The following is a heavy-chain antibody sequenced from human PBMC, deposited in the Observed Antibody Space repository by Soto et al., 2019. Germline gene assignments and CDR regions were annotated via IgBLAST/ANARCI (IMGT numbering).Heavy chain of an antibody. CDR2: INHSGST. V-gene: IGHV4-34*01. J-gene: IGHJ6*02. CDR3: ARLPRPGIGYSYYYYGMDV. Sequence: RSLTCAVYGGSFSGYYWSWIRQPPGKGLEWIGEINHSGSTNYNPSLKSRVTISVDTSKNQFSLKLSSVTAADTAVYYCARLPRPGIGYSYYYYGMDVWGQGPTVTVYS. CDR1: GGSFSGYY. D-gene: IGHD1-26*01.